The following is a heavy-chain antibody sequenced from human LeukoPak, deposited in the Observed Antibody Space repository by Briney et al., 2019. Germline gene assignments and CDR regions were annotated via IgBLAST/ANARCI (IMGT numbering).Heavy chain of an antibody. J-gene: IGHJ4*02. Sequence: GGSLRLSCAASGFTFSRSTMDWVRQAPGKGLEWVSSITGSSDYIYYADSVKGRFTISRDNTENSLSLQMNSLRAEDTAVYYCARLYCSGGSCYGKHYFDYWGQGALVTVSS. CDR3: ARLYCSGGSCYGKHYFDY. CDR2: ITGSSDYI. D-gene: IGHD2-15*01. V-gene: IGHV3-21*01. CDR1: GFTFSRST.